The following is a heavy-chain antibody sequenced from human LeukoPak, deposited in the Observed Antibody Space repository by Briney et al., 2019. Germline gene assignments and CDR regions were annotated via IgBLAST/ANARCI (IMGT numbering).Heavy chain of an antibody. V-gene: IGHV4-39*07. CDR3: ARGSGTGY. J-gene: IGHJ4*02. CDR1: GGSISSSSYY. D-gene: IGHD1-1*01. Sequence: SETLSLTCTVSGGSISSSSYYWGWIRQPPGKGLEWIGEINHSGSTNYNPSLKSRVTISVDTSKNQFSLKLSSVTAADTAVYYCARGSGTGYWGQGTLVTVSS. CDR2: INHSGST.